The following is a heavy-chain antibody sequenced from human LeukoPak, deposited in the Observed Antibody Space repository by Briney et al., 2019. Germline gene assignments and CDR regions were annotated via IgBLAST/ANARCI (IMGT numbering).Heavy chain of an antibody. CDR3: ARALDSSGWNDAFDI. Sequence: GRSLRLSCTASGFTFDDYGMSWVRQAPGKGLEWVSGFNWNGGSTGYADSVKGRFTISRDNAKNSLYLQMNSLRAEDTAFYYCARALDSSGWNDAFDIWGQGTMVTVSP. CDR1: GFTFDDYG. D-gene: IGHD3-22*01. J-gene: IGHJ3*02. CDR2: FNWNGGST. V-gene: IGHV3-20*04.